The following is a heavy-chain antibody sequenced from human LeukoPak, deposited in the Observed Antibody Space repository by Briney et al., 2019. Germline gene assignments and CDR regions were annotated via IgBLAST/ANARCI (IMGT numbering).Heavy chain of an antibody. CDR3: ARPPNIAAAGQD. V-gene: IGHV3-7*01. CDR2: IKRDGSEK. CDR1: GFPFSSYS. Sequence: GGSLRLSCAASGFPFSSYSMNWVRQAPGKGLEWVANIKRDGSEKYYMDSVKGRFTISRDNAKNSLYLQMNSLRVEDTAVYYCARPPNIAAAGQDWGQGALVTVSS. D-gene: IGHD6-13*01. J-gene: IGHJ4*02.